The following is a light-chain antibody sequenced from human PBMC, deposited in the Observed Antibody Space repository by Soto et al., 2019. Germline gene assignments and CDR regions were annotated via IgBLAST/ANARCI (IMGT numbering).Light chain of an antibody. J-gene: IGKJ5*01. CDR1: QSVSSR. CDR2: GAS. CDR3: QQYDKWPPIT. Sequence: EIVVTQSQSTLSLSPGERATLSCRASQSVSSRLAWYQHKPGQAPRLLISGASTRATGIPARFSGSGSGTEFTLTISSLQSEDFAVYYCQQYDKWPPITFGQGTRLEI. V-gene: IGKV3-15*01.